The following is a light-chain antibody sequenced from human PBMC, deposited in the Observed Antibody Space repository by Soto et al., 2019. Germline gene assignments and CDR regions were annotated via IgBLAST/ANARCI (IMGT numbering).Light chain of an antibody. CDR2: AAS. CDR3: LHDYTYPRA. Sequence: AIQMTQSPSSLSASIGDRITITCRASQAIRNELGWYQQRPGKAPKLLIYAASSLQIGVPSRFSGSGSGTDFTLTITSLQPEDAATYYCLHDYTYPRAFGPGTKVEIK. J-gene: IGKJ1*01. V-gene: IGKV1-6*01. CDR1: QAIRNE.